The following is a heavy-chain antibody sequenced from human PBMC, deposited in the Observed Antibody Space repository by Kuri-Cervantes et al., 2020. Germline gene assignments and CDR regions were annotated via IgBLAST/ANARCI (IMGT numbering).Heavy chain of an antibody. Sequence: GESLKISCAASSFTFSVDAMHWVRQAPGKGLEWVAVISYDGSNKYYADSVKGRFTISRDNSKNTLYLQMNSLRAEDTAVYYCAKDQGYYDSSGYFDYWGQGTLVTVSS. CDR1: SFTFSVDA. D-gene: IGHD3-22*01. CDR3: AKDQGYYDSSGYFDY. V-gene: IGHV3-30*04. J-gene: IGHJ4*02. CDR2: ISYDGSNK.